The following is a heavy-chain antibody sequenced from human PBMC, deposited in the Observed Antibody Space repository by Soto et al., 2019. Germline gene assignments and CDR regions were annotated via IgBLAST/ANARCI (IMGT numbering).Heavy chain of an antibody. CDR1: GFTFSSYS. Sequence: EVQLVESGGGLVQPGGSLRLSCAASGFTFSSYSMNWVRQAPGKGLEWVSYISSSSSTIYYADSVKGRFTISRDNSKNSLYLQMNSLGDEDTAVYYCARIRETYDILTGYLALDYWGQGTLVTVSS. D-gene: IGHD3-9*01. CDR3: ARIRETYDILTGYLALDY. V-gene: IGHV3-48*02. CDR2: ISSSSSTI. J-gene: IGHJ4*02.